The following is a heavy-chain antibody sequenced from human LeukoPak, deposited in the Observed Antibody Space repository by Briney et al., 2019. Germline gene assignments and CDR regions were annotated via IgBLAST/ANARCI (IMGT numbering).Heavy chain of an antibody. CDR3: ARVGLGYYYGMDV. J-gene: IGHJ6*04. V-gene: IGHV3-48*03. CDR1: GFTFSSYE. CDR2: ISSSGSTI. Sequence: PGGSLRLSCAASGFTFSSYEMKWVRQAPGKGLEWVSYISSSGSTIYYADSVKGRFTISRDNDKNSLYLQMNSLRAEDTAVYYCARVGLGYYYGMDVWGKGTTVTVSS. D-gene: IGHD3/OR15-3a*01.